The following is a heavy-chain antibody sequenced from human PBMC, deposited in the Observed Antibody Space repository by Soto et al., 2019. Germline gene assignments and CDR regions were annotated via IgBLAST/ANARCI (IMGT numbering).Heavy chain of an antibody. Sequence: ASVKVSCKASGGTFSSYAISWVRQAPGQGLEWMGGIIPIFGTANYAQKFQGRVTITADESTSTAYMELSSLRSEDTAVYCCAREDYYDSSGYYPYWGQGTLVTVSS. CDR1: GGTFSSYA. D-gene: IGHD3-22*01. J-gene: IGHJ4*02. V-gene: IGHV1-69*13. CDR3: AREDYYDSSGYYPY. CDR2: IIPIFGTA.